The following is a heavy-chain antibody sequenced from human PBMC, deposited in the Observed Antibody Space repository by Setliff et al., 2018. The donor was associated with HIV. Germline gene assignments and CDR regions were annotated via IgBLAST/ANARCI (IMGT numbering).Heavy chain of an antibody. CDR3: MDFAIAGAWDY. Sequence: GGSLRLSCTASGFTFGDYAMSWVRQAPGKGLEWVGHIKKKGDGGTTEYATPVKGRFTISRDDSENMLYLQMNDLKTEDTAVYYCMDFAIAGAWDYWGQGTLVTVSS. CDR1: GFTFGDYA. J-gene: IGHJ4*02. D-gene: IGHD6-13*01. V-gene: IGHV3-15*01. CDR2: IKKKGDGGTT.